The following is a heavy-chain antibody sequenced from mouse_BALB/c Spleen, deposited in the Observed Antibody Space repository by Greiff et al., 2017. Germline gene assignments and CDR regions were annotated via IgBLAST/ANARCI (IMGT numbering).Heavy chain of an antibody. D-gene: IGHD2-3*01. CDR3: ARGMIPGAMDY. J-gene: IGHJ4*01. CDR1: GFTFSSFG. Sequence: EVMLVESGGGLVQPGGSRKLSCAASGFTFSSFGMHWVRQAPEKGLEWVAYISSGSSTIYYADTVKGRFTISRDNPKNTLFLQMTSLRSEDTAMYYCARGMIPGAMDYWGQGTSVTVSS. V-gene: IGHV5-17*02. CDR2: ISSGSSTI.